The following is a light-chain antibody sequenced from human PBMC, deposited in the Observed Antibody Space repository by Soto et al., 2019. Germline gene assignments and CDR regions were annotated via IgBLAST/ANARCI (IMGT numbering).Light chain of an antibody. V-gene: IGKV3-11*01. Sequence: EIVLTQSPATLSLSPGERATLSCRASQSVTRYLAWYQQKPGQAPRLLISDASNRATGIPARFSGSGSGTEFTLTISSLQSEDFAVYYCQQYNNWPQTFGQGTKVDIK. J-gene: IGKJ1*01. CDR2: DAS. CDR1: QSVTRY. CDR3: QQYNNWPQT.